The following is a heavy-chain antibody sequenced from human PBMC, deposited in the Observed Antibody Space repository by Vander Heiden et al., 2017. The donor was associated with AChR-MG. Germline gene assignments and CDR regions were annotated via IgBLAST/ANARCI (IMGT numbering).Heavy chain of an antibody. J-gene: IGHJ6*02. CDR3: AREPHFGLYYYGMDV. D-gene: IGHD3-3*01. CDR2: IIPIFGTA. V-gene: IGHV1-69*06. Sequence: QVQLVQSGAEVKKPGSSVNVSCTASGGTFSGYAISWVRPAPGQGLEWMGGIIPIFGTANYAQKFQGRVTITADKSTSTAYMELSSLRSEDTAVYYCAREPHFGLYYYGMDVWGQGTTVTVSS. CDR1: GGTFSGYA.